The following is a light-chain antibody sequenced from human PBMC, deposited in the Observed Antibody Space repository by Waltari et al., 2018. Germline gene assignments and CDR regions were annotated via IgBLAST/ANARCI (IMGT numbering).Light chain of an antibody. Sequence: DIQMTQSPSTLSASVGDRVTITSRASQSISNWLAWYQQKPGKAPNLLIYKASTLESGVPSRFSGSGSETEFTLTISSLQPDDFATYYCQQYNSYSLLTFGGGTKVEIK. CDR2: KAS. J-gene: IGKJ4*01. V-gene: IGKV1-5*03. CDR1: QSISNW. CDR3: QQYNSYSLLT.